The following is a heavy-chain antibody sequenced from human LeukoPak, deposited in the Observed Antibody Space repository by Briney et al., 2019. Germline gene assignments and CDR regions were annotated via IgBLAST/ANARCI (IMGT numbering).Heavy chain of an antibody. Sequence: ASVKVSCKASGYTFTGYYMHWVRQAPGQGLEWMGWINPNSGGTNSAQKFQGRVTMTRDTSISTAYMELSSLRSDDTAVYYCATNQYGDYTLGDYWGQGTLVSVSS. J-gene: IGHJ4*02. CDR3: ATNQYGDYTLGDY. D-gene: IGHD4-17*01. CDR1: GYTFTGYY. CDR2: INPNSGGT. V-gene: IGHV1-2*02.